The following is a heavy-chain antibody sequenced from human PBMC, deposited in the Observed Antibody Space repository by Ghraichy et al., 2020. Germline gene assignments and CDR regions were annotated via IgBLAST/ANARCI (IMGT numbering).Heavy chain of an antibody. CDR3: AKGKLRGGIQLWGYFDY. V-gene: IGHV3-23*01. CDR2: ISGSGGST. D-gene: IGHD5-18*01. J-gene: IGHJ4*02. CDR1: GFTFSSYA. Sequence: GALRLSCAASGFTFSSYAMSWVRQAPGKGLEWVSAISGSGGSTYYADSVKGRFTISRDNSKNTLYLQMNSLRAEDTAVYYCAKGKLRGGIQLWGYFDYWGQGTLVTVSS.